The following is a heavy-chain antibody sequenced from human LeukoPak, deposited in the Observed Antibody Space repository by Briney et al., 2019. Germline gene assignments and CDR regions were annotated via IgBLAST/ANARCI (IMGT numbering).Heavy chain of an antibody. CDR3: ARDRGVSGWRHRGFDY. D-gene: IGHD6-19*01. CDR2: IIPIFGTA. V-gene: IGHV1-69*05. CDR1: GGTFSSYA. Sequence: SVKVSCKASGGTFSSYAISWVRQAPGQGLEWMGRIIPIFGTANYAQKFQGRVTITTDESTSTAYMELSSLRSEDTAVYYCARDRGVSGWRHRGFDYWGQGTLVTVFS. J-gene: IGHJ4*02.